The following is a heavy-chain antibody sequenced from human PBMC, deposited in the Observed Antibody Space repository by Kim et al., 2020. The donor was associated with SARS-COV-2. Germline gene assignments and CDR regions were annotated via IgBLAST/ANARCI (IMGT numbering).Heavy chain of an antibody. J-gene: IGHJ4*02. CDR3: AKIVWTVTAFAFDY. D-gene: IGHD2-21*02. V-gene: IGHV3-23*01. Sequence: AESGTGRFNTSRDNSKNTLYLQMNSLRAEDTAVYYCAKIVWTVTAFAFDYWGQGTLVTVSS.